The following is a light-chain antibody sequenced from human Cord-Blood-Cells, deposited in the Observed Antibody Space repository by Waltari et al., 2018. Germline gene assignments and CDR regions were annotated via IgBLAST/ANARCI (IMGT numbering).Light chain of an antibody. V-gene: IGLV2-14*03. Sequence: QSALTQPASVSGYPGQSITISSTGTSSNVAGYTYVSWYQQHPGKAPKLMIYDVSNRPSGVSNRFSGSKSGNTASLTISGLQAEDEADYYCSSYTSSSTPWVFGGGTKLTVL. CDR3: SSYTSSSTPWV. CDR1: SSNVAGYTY. CDR2: DVS. J-gene: IGLJ3*02.